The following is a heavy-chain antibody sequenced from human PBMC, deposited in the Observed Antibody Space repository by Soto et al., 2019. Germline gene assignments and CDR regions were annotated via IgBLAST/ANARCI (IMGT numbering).Heavy chain of an antibody. Sequence: GASVKVSCKASGYTFTGYYMHWVRQAPGQGLEWMGWINPNSGGTNYAQKFQGWVTMTRDTSISTAYMELSRLRSDDTAVYYCARDIVVVKGYYYGMDVWGQGTTVTVSS. D-gene: IGHD2-15*01. CDR2: INPNSGGT. V-gene: IGHV1-2*04. CDR1: GYTFTGYY. CDR3: ARDIVVVKGYYYGMDV. J-gene: IGHJ6*02.